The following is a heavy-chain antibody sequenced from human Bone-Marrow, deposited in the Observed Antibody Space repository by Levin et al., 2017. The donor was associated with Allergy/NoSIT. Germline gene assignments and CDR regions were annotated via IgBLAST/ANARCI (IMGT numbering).Heavy chain of an antibody. Sequence: GGSLRLSCAASGFTFSGYWMHWVRQAPGKGLVWVSRINSDGTFTNYADSVKGRFTISRDNAKNTLYLQMNSLRVEDTAVYYCARWLQLPFDYWGQGTLVTVSS. CDR3: ARWLQLPFDY. V-gene: IGHV3-74*01. CDR1: GFTFSGYW. D-gene: IGHD5-24*01. J-gene: IGHJ4*02. CDR2: INSDGTFT.